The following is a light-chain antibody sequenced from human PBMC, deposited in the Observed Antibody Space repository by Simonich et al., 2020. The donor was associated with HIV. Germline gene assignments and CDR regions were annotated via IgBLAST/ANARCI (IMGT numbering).Light chain of an antibody. CDR1: QSILYRSKNKNN. CDR2: CAA. J-gene: IGKJ2*01. V-gene: IGKV4-1*01. CDR3: QQYYTTPYT. Sequence: DIVMTQSPESLAVSLVVRATINCNSSQSILYRSKNKNNLDWYQQKPGQPPKLLSYCAATRESGVPDRFSGSGSGTDFTLTINSLQAEDVAVYYCQQYYTTPYTFGQGTKLEIK.